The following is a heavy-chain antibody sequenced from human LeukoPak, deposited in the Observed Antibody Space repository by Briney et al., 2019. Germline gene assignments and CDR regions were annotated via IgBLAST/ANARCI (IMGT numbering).Heavy chain of an antibody. CDR1: GYTFTNYD. Sequence: ASVKVSCKTSGYTFTNYDINWVRQATGQGLEWLGWMSPNNGDTGYAQKFQGRVTMTRDTSTNTAYMELSGLTSEDTAVYYCARNPPRTGDFNTWGQGALVTVSS. CDR2: MSPNNGDT. V-gene: IGHV1-8*01. D-gene: IGHD7-27*01. CDR3: ARNPPRTGDFNT. J-gene: IGHJ4*02.